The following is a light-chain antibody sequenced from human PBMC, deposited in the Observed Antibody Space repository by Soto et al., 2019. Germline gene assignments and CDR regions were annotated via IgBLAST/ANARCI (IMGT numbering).Light chain of an antibody. CDR2: AAS. J-gene: IGKJ4*01. V-gene: IGKV1-39*01. Sequence: DIQMTQSPPSLSASVGDRVTITFRTSQTISNTLNWYQQKPGKAPKLLIYAASSLQSGVPSRFSGSGSGTDLTLTISSLQPEDFATYYCQQSYSTPLTFGGGTKVDIK. CDR3: QQSYSTPLT. CDR1: QTISNT.